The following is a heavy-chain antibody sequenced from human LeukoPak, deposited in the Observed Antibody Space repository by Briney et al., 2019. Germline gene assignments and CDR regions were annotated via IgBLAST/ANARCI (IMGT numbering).Heavy chain of an antibody. D-gene: IGHD5-18*01. CDR1: GYTFTNYY. CDR3: ARAGGRGYNDYYYYMDV. J-gene: IGHJ6*03. V-gene: IGHV1-2*02. CDR2: INPNTGGT. Sequence: ASVKVSCKASGYTFTNYYIHWVRQAPGQGLEWMGWINPNTGGTNYAQKFQGRVTMTRDTSISTAYMELSRLRSDDTAVYYCARAGGRGYNDYYYYMDVWGKGTSVTVSS.